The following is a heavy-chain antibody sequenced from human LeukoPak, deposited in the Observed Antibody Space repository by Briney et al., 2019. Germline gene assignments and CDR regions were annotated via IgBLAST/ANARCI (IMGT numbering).Heavy chain of an antibody. J-gene: IGHJ6*02. Sequence: GGSLRLSCAASGFTFSSYSMNWVRQAPGKGLEWVSSISGSSSHIYYADSVKGRFTISRDNAKKSLYLQMNSLRAEDTAVYYCARSIGYYYTMDVWGQGTTVTVSS. CDR2: ISGSSSHI. CDR3: ARSIGYYYTMDV. D-gene: IGHD3-22*01. V-gene: IGHV3-21*04. CDR1: GFTFSSYS.